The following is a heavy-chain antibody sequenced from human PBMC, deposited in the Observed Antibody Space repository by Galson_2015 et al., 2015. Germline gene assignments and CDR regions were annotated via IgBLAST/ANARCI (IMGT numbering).Heavy chain of an antibody. D-gene: IGHD5-18*01. CDR2: ISWNSGSI. J-gene: IGHJ3*02. CDR3: AKGTWIQLWLPLGGDAFDI. CDR1: GFTFDDYA. Sequence: SLRLSCAASGFTFDDYAMHWVRQAPGKGLEWVSGISWNSGSIGYADSVKGRFTISRDNAKNSLYLQMNSLRAEDTALYYCAKGTWIQLWLPLGGDAFDIWGQGTMVTVSS. V-gene: IGHV3-9*01.